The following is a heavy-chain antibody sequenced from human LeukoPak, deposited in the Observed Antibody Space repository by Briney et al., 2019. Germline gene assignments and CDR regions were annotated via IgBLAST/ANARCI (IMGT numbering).Heavy chain of an antibody. Sequence: ASVKVSCKASGYTFTSYYIHWVRQAPGQGLEWMGIIYPSGGSTTYALKFQGRLTMTRDTSTSAVYMELSSLRSEDTAVYYCAISGVRCSGGSCYSPPTYYFDYWGQGTLVTVSS. CDR2: IYPSGGST. CDR1: GYTFTSYY. V-gene: IGHV1-46*01. CDR3: AISGVRCSGGSCYSPPTYYFDY. J-gene: IGHJ4*02. D-gene: IGHD2-15*01.